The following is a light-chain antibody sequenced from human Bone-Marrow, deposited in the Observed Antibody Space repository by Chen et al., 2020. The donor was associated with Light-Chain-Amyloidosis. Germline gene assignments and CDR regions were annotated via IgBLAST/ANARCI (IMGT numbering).Light chain of an antibody. CDR3: QSADSSGTYEVI. Sequence: SYELTQPPSVSVSPGQTARITCSGDDLPTKYAYWYHQKPGQAPLLVIHRDTERPSGISERFSGSSSGTTATLTISGVQAEDEADYHCQSADSSGTYEVIFGGGTKLTVL. CDR1: DLPTKY. V-gene: IGLV3-25*03. CDR2: RDT. J-gene: IGLJ2*01.